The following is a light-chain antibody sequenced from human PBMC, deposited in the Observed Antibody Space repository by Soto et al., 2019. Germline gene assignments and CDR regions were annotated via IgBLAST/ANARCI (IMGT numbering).Light chain of an antibody. CDR3: QQYYDFLT. CDR1: QSVLYSSNNKDT. J-gene: IGKJ4*01. CDR2: WAS. Sequence: DIVMTQSPDSLAVSLGERATINCRSSQSVLYSSNNKDTIAWYQQKPGQPPRLLIYWASTRESGVPDRFRGSGFGTDFPLPISSLQAKDVAFYYCQQYYDFLTFGGGTKGDIK. V-gene: IGKV4-1*01.